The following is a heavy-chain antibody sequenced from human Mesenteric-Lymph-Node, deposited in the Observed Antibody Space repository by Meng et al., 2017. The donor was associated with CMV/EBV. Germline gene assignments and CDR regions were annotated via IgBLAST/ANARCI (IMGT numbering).Heavy chain of an antibody. CDR3: ARSIRTYYYYGMDV. J-gene: IGHJ6*02. CDR1: GGTFSSYK. V-gene: IGHV1-69*02. D-gene: IGHD2/OR15-2a*01. CDR2: IIPILGMA. Sequence: SVKVSCKASGGTFSSYKISWVRQAPGQGLEWMGRIIPILGMANNVQKFQGRVTITADKSTSTAYMELSSLRSEDTAVYYCARSIRTYYYYGMDVWGQGTAVTVSS.